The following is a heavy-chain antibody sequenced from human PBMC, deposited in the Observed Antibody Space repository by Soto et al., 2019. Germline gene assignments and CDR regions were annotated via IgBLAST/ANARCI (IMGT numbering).Heavy chain of an antibody. Sequence: ASVKVSCKASGYTFTSYSMHWVRQAPGQRLEWMGWINAGNGNTKYSQKFQGRVTITRDTSASTAYMELSSLRSEDTAVYYCARDGXLLWFGEKTDYYYGMDVWGQGTTVTVSS. CDR1: GYTFTSYS. V-gene: IGHV1-3*01. J-gene: IGHJ6*02. D-gene: IGHD3-10*01. CDR3: ARDGXLLWFGEKTDYYYGMDV. CDR2: INAGNGNT.